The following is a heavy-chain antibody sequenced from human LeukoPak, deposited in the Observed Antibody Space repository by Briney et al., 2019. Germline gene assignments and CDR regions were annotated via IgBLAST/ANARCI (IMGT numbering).Heavy chain of an antibody. D-gene: IGHD1-26*01. V-gene: IGHV4-59*01. J-gene: IGHJ4*02. CDR2: IYYSGST. CDR3: ASRLRWERGDRYYFYY. CDR1: GGSISVYY. Sequence: SETLSLTCTVSGGSISVYYYNSIRQPPGKGLEWIGYIYYSGSTNYNPSLKSRVTISLDTSKNQFSLKLSSVTTADTAVYYCASRLRWERGDRYYFYYWGQGTLVTVSS.